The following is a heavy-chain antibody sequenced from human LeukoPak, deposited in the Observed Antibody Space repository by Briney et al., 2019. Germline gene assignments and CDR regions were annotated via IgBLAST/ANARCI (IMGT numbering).Heavy chain of an antibody. CDR3: ARDPDKGYDGMDV. CDR1: GGSISSSSYY. V-gene: IGHV4-39*07. Sequence: SETLSLTCTVSGGSISSSSYYWGWIRQPPGKGLEWIGSIYYSGSTYYNPSLKSRVTISVDTSKNQFSLKLSSVTAADTAVYYCARDPDKGYDGMDVWGQGTTVTVSS. CDR2: IYYSGST. J-gene: IGHJ6*02. D-gene: IGHD3-9*01.